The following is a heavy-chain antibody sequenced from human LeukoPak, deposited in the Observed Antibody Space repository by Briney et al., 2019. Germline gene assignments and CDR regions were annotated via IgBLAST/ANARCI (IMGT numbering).Heavy chain of an antibody. V-gene: IGHV3-30-3*01. Sequence: QPGGSLRLSCAASGFTFSSYAMHWVRQAPGKGLEWVAVISYDGSNKYYADSVKGRFTISRDNSKNTLYLQMNSLRAEDTAVYYCAKGPDGYYDILTGLKGKFDPWGQGTLVTVSS. D-gene: IGHD3-9*01. CDR1: GFTFSSYA. J-gene: IGHJ5*02. CDR3: AKGPDGYYDILTGLKGKFDP. CDR2: ISYDGSNK.